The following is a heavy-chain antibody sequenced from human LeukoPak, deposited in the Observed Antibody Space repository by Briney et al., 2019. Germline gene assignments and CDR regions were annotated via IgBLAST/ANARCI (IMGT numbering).Heavy chain of an antibody. CDR2: IYYSGST. Sequence: PSETLSLTCTVSGGSISSSSYYWGWIRQPPGKGLEWIGSIYYSGSTYYNPSLKSRVTISVDTSKNQFSLKLSSVTAADTAVYYCARQEGGVVPAAFFDYWGQGTLVTVSS. CDR3: ARQEGGVVPAAFFDY. D-gene: IGHD2-2*01. CDR1: GGSISSSSYY. J-gene: IGHJ4*02. V-gene: IGHV4-39*01.